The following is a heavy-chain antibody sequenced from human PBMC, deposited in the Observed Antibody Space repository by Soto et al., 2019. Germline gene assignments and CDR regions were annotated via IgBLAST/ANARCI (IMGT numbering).Heavy chain of an antibody. J-gene: IGHJ5*02. CDR3: ARGKGSCYLGNWFDP. CDR1: GGSSSSGGYY. V-gene: IGHV4-31*03. Sequence: SETLSLTCTVSGGSSSSGGYYWSWIRQHPGKGLEWIGYIYYSGSTYYNPSLKSRVTISVDTSKNQFSLKLSSVTAADTAVYYCARGKGSCYLGNWFDPWGQGTPVTVSS. D-gene: IGHD2-15*01. CDR2: IYYSGST.